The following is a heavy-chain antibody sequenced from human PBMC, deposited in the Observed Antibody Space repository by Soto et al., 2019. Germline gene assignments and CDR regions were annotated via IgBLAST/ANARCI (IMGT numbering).Heavy chain of an antibody. CDR2: IYYSGNK. J-gene: IGHJ6*02. V-gene: IGHV4-39*01. CDR1: GGSISCSSYY. CDR3: ARHRGDYGYEDYYGMDV. Sequence: PSETLSLTCTVAGGSISCSSYYWVWIRQSPGKGLEWIGSIYYSGNKYYSPSLKSRVTMSVDTSKNQFSLQLSFVTAADTAVYYCARHRGDYGYEDYYGMDVWGQGTTVTVSS. D-gene: IGHD4-17*01.